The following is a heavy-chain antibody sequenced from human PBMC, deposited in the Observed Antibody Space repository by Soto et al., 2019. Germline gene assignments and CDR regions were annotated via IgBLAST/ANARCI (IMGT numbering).Heavy chain of an antibody. CDR2: IRAYNGNR. J-gene: IGHJ6*02. V-gene: IGHV1-18*01. CDR1: GYTFSSYG. Sequence: QVQLVQSGAEVKKPGASVTVSCKASGYTFSSYGISWERQAPGQGLDWMGWIRAYNGNRNSAQKLQGRVTMTTDTATSTAYMYLRSPRSDDTAVYYCARDLPHMDVWGQATTVTVSS. CDR3: ARDLPHMDV.